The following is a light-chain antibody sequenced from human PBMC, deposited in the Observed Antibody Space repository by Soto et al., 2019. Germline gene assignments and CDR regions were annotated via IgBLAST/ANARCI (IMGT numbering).Light chain of an antibody. V-gene: IGKV3-15*01. J-gene: IGKJ4*01. CDR3: QQYNNWPRAS. Sequence: ETVMTQFPATLSVSPGERATLPCRASQTISDNLAWYQQKPGQAPRLIIFRASTRAAGVPARFSGSGSGTEFSLSISSLQSEDFAVYYCQQYNNWPRASFGGGTKVDIK. CDR1: QTISDN. CDR2: RAS.